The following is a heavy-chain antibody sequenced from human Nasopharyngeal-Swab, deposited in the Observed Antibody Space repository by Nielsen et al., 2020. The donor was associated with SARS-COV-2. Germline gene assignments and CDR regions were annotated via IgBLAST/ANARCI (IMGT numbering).Heavy chain of an antibody. J-gene: IGHJ5*02. D-gene: IGHD5-12*01. CDR2: IYYSGST. CDR3: AREEYSGYDWFDP. CDR1: GGSISIYY. Sequence: SETLSLTCTVSGGSISIYYWSWIRQPPGKGLEWIGYIYYSGSTNYNPSLKSRVTISVDTSKNQFSLKLSSVTAADTAVYYCAREEYSGYDWFDPWGQGTLVTVSS. V-gene: IGHV4-59*01.